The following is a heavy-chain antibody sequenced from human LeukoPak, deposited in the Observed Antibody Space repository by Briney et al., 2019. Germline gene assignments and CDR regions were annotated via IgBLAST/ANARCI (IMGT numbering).Heavy chain of an antibody. D-gene: IGHD3-10*01. CDR3: ARDNYGTGRFNWFDP. J-gene: IGHJ5*02. Sequence: GGSLRISCAASGFTVSSNYMTWVRQAPGKGLQWVSVIYSGGTTYHADSVKGRFTISRDNSKNMLYLQMNSVRAEDTAVYYCARDNYGTGRFNWFDPWGQGTLVTVSS. CDR1: GFTVSSNY. V-gene: IGHV3-53*01. CDR2: IYSGGTT.